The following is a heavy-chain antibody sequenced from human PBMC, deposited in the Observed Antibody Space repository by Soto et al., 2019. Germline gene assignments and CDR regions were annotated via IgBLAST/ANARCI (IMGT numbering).Heavy chain of an antibody. Sequence: ASVKVSCKASGYTFTAQYLHWVRKAPGEGLEWMGWINPTTGATRYAQKFQGRVTMTRDTSMSTAYLEVRSLRPNDTAVYYCAKGDSSWVSWFDPWGQGTLVTVSS. J-gene: IGHJ5*02. CDR3: AKGDSSWVSWFDP. V-gene: IGHV1-2*02. CDR1: GYTFTAQY. D-gene: IGHD6-19*01. CDR2: INPTTGAT.